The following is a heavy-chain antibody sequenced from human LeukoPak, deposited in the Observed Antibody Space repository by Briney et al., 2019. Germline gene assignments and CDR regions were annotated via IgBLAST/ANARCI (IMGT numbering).Heavy chain of an antibody. CDR2: MNPNSGNA. V-gene: IGHV1-8*01. J-gene: IGHJ5*02. Sequence: ASVKVSCKASGYTFTSYDINWVRQATGQGLEWMGWMNPNSGNAGYAQKFQGRVTMTRNSSISTAYMELSSLRSEDTAVYYCARGRGSGHKENWFDPWGQGTLVTVSS. CDR1: GYTFTSYD. CDR3: ARGRGSGHKENWFDP. D-gene: IGHD6-19*01.